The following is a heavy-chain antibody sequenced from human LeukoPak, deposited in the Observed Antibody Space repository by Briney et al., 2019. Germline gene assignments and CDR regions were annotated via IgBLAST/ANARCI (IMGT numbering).Heavy chain of an antibody. V-gene: IGHV1-69*05. J-gene: IGHJ5*02. D-gene: IGHD6-13*01. Sequence: SVKVSCKASGGTFSSYAISWVRQAPGQGLEWMGGIIPIFGTANYAQKLQGRVTMTTDTSTSTAYMELRSLRSDDTAVYYCAREGSSSWYTRDYNWFDPWGQGTLVTVSS. CDR2: IIPIFGTA. CDR3: AREGSSSWYTRDYNWFDP. CDR1: GGTFSSYA.